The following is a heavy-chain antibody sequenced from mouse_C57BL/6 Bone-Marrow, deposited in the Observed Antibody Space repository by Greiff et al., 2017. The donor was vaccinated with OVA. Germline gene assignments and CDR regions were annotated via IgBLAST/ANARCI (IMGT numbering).Heavy chain of an antibody. Sequence: VQLQQSGAELVRPGASVTLSCKASGYTFTDYEMHWVKQTPVHGLEWIGAIDPETGGTAYNQKFKGKAILTVDKSSSTAYMQLSSLTSEDSAVYYCAREGDGYWMDYWGQGTSVTVSS. J-gene: IGHJ4*01. V-gene: IGHV1-15*01. CDR2: IDPETGGT. D-gene: IGHD2-3*01. CDR1: GYTFTDYE. CDR3: AREGDGYWMDY.